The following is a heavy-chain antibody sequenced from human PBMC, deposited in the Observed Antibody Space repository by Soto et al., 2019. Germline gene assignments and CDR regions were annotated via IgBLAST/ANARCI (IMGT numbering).Heavy chain of an antibody. J-gene: IGHJ3*02. V-gene: IGHV4-31*03. CDR1: GGSISTGGYY. D-gene: IGHD1-7*01. CDR3: ATVRCELHDAFDI. CDR2: IYHSGMT. Sequence: QVQLQESGPGLVKPSQTLSLTCTVSGGSISTGGYYWSWIRQHPGRGLEWIGYIYHSGMTFSNPSLQSRVAISIDTSKNKFSLKLSYVTAADTAVYYCATVRCELHDAFDICGQGTMVSVSS.